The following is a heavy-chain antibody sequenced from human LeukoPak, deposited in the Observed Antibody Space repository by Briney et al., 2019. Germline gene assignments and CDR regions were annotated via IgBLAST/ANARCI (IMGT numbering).Heavy chain of an antibody. V-gene: IGHV3-30*02. CDR1: GFTFSSYG. J-gene: IGHJ3*02. D-gene: IGHD5-18*01. CDR3: AKIQLWLMGAFVI. CDR2: IRYDGSNK. Sequence: GGSLRLSCAASGFTFSSYGMHWVRQAPGKGLEWVAFIRYDGSNKYYADSVKGRFTISRDNSKNTLYLQMNSLRAEDTAVYYCAKIQLWLMGAFVIWGQGTMVTVSS.